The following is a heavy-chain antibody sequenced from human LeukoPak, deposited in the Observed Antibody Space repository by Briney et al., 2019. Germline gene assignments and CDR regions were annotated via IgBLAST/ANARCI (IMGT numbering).Heavy chain of an antibody. V-gene: IGHV3-21*01. D-gene: IGHD5-12*01. J-gene: IGHJ4*02. CDR3: AREGMVATFDY. CDR1: GFTYSSYS. Sequence: GGSLRLSCAASGFTYSSYSMNWVRQAPGKGLEWVSSISSSSSYIYYADSVKGRFTISRDKAKNSLYLQMNSLRAEDTAIYYCAREGMVATFDYWGQGTLVTVSS. CDR2: ISSSSSYI.